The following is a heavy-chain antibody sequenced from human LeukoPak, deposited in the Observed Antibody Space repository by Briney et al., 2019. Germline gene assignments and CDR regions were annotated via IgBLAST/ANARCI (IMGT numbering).Heavy chain of an antibody. CDR1: GGSISSSSSY. CDR2: IYYSGST. J-gene: IGHJ5*02. V-gene: IGHV4-39*01. D-gene: IGHD1-14*01. CDR3: APEPPAGDYVSWFDP. Sequence: PSETLSLTCTVSGGSISSSSSYWGWIRQPPGKGLEWIGGIYYSGSTYYNPSLKSRVTISVDTSKNQFSLKLSSVTAADTAVYYCAPEPPAGDYVSWFDPWGQGTLVTVSS.